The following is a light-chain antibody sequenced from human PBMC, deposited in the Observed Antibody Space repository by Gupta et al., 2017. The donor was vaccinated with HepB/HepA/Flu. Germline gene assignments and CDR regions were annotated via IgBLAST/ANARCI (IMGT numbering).Light chain of an antibody. V-gene: IGKV1-39*01. CDR2: AAS. CDR3: QESYSSPRRFT. Sequence: DIQITQSPSSLSASVGDRVTITCRASQSIRNALNWYQHKPGKDPKLLIYAASSLLSGVPSRFSGSGSGTDFTLISSSLQPEDVATYYCQESYSSPRRFTFGPGTKVDIK. CDR1: QSIRNA. J-gene: IGKJ3*01.